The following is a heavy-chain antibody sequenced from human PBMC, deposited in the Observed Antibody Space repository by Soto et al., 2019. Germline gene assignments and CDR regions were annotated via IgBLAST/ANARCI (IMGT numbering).Heavy chain of an antibody. J-gene: IGHJ6*02. Sequence: ASVKVCCKASVYTFTSNGSSWVRQAPGQGLEWMGWISAYNGNTNYAQKLQGRVTMTTDTSTSTAYMELRSLRSDDTAVYYCARDPGDSKLRYGMDVWGQGTTVTVSS. D-gene: IGHD2-21*02. CDR2: ISAYNGNT. CDR1: VYTFTSNG. CDR3: ARDPGDSKLRYGMDV. V-gene: IGHV1-18*01.